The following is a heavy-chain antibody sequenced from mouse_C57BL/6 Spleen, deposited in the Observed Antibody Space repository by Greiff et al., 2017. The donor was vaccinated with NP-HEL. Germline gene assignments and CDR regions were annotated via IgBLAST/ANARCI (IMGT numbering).Heavy chain of an antibody. Sequence: QVQLQQSGAELVRPGASVTLSCKASGYTFTDYEMHWVKQTPVHGLEWIGAIDPETGGTAYNQKFKGKAILTADKSSSTAYMELRSLTSEDSAVYYCTRPTMVTTEGAYWGQGTLVTVSA. CDR2: IDPETGGT. J-gene: IGHJ3*01. CDR1: GYTFTDYE. D-gene: IGHD2-9*01. V-gene: IGHV1-15*01. CDR3: TRPTMVTTEGAY.